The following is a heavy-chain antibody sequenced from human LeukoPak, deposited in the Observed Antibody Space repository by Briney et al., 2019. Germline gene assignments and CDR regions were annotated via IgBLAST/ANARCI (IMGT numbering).Heavy chain of an antibody. D-gene: IGHD5-18*01. V-gene: IGHV3-48*03. J-gene: IGHJ4*02. CDR2: ISSSGSTI. Sequence: GGSLRLSCAASGFTFSSYEMNWARQAPGKGLEWVSYISSSGSTIYYADSVKGRFTISRDNAKNSLYLQMNSLRAEDTAVYYCARSIQLWLVDYWGQGTLVTVSS. CDR1: GFTFSSYE. CDR3: ARSIQLWLVDY.